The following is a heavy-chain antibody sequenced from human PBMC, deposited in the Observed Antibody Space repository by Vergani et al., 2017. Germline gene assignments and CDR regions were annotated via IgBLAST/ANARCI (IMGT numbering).Heavy chain of an antibody. J-gene: IGHJ6*02. D-gene: IGHD2-15*01. V-gene: IGHV1-2*02. Sequence: QVQLVQSGAEVKKPGASVKVSCKASGYTFTGYYMHWVRQAPGQGLERMGWINPNSGGTNYAQKFQGRVTMTRDTSISTAYMELSRLRSDDTAVYYCARGGVRSVVAATYYYYYGMDVWGQGTTVTVSS. CDR3: ARGGVRSVVAATYYYYYGMDV. CDR1: GYTFTGYY. CDR2: INPNSGGT.